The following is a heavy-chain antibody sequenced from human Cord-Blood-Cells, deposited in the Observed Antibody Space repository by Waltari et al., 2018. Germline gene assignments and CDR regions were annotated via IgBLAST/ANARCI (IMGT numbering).Heavy chain of an antibody. D-gene: IGHD3-3*01. CDR3: ARGDPYYDFWSGYYTYYFDY. CDR2: INHSGST. Sequence: QVQLQQWGAGLLKPSETLSLTCAVYGGSFSGYYWSWIRQPPGQGLEWIGEINHSGSTNYNPSLKSRVTISVDTSKNQFSLKLSSVTAADTAVYYCARGDPYYDFWSGYYTYYFDYWGQGTLVTVSS. J-gene: IGHJ4*02. CDR1: GGSFSGYY. V-gene: IGHV4-34*01.